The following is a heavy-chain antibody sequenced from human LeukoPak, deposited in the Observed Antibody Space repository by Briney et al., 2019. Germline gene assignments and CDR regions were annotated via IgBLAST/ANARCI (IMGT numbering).Heavy chain of an antibody. Sequence: GGSLRLSCAASGFTFSSYGMHWVRQAPGKGLEWVAFIRYDGSNKYYASSVKGRFTISSDNSKNTLYLQMSSLRAEDTAVYYCAKDSTNSGEPLDYWGQGTLVTVSS. CDR1: GFTFSSYG. V-gene: IGHV3-30*02. J-gene: IGHJ4*02. CDR2: IRYDGSNK. D-gene: IGHD1-26*01. CDR3: AKDSTNSGEPLDY.